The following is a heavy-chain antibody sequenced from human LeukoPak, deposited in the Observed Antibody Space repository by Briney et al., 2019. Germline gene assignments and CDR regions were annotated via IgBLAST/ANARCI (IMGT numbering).Heavy chain of an antibody. V-gene: IGHV4-4*07. CDR1: GGSISSYY. D-gene: IGHD3-10*01. J-gene: IGHJ4*02. CDR2: IYTSGST. Sequence: SETLSLTCTVSGGSISSYYWSWIRQPAGKGLEWIGRIYTSGSTYYNPSLKSRVTISVDTSKNQFSLKLSSVTAADTAVYYCARGYGSGSRLDNWGQGTLVTVSS. CDR3: ARGYGSGSRLDN.